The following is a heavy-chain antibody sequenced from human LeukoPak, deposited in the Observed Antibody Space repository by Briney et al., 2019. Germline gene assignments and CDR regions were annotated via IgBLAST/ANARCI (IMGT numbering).Heavy chain of an antibody. CDR2: INHSGST. CDR3: ARRGLTFRSRWGYYYMDV. V-gene: IGHV4-34*01. Sequence: SETLSLTCAVYGESLSNYYWSWIRQPPGKGLEWIGEINHSGSTNYNPSLKSRVTISVDTSKNQFSLKLSSVTAADTAVYYCARRGLTFRSRWGYYYMDVWGKGTTVTIS. J-gene: IGHJ6*03. D-gene: IGHD1-14*01. CDR1: GESLSNYY.